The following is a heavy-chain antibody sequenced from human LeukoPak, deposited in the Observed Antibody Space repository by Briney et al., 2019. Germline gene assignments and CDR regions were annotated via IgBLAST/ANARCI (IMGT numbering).Heavy chain of an antibody. CDR2: IYYSGST. V-gene: IGHV4-59*01. CDR3: ARVVPAINWFDP. D-gene: IGHD2-2*01. CDR1: GGSISSYY. Sequence: PSETLSLTCTVSGGSISSYYWSWIRQPPGKGLEWIGYIYYSGSTNYNPSLKSRVTISVDTSKNQFSLKLSSVTAADTAVYYCARVVPAINWFDPWGQGTLVTVSS. J-gene: IGHJ5*02.